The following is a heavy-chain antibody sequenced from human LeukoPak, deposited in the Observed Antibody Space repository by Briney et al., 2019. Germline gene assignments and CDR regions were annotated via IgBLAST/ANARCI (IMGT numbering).Heavy chain of an antibody. J-gene: IGHJ3*02. CDR1: GYTFTSYD. D-gene: IGHD5/OR15-5a*01. CDR3: ARAGFYDSSDAFDI. CDR2: MNPNSGNT. Sequence: ASVKVSCKASGYTFTSYDINWVRQATGQGLEWMGWMNPNSGNTGYAQKFQGRVTMTRNTSISTAYMELSSLRSEDTAVYCCARAGFYDSSDAFDIWGQGTMVTVSS. V-gene: IGHV1-8*01.